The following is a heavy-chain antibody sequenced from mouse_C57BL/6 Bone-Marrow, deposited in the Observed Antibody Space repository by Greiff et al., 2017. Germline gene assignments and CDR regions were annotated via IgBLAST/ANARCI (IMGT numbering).Heavy chain of an antibody. CDR2: ISSGGSYP. CDR3: ARLTVVVFDY. Sequence: DVKLQESGGDLVKPGGSLKLSCAASGFTFSSYGMSWVRQTPDKRLEWVATISSGGSYPYYPDSVKGRFTISRDNAKNTLYLQMSSLKSEDTAMYYCARLTVVVFDYWGQGTTLTVSS. J-gene: IGHJ2*01. D-gene: IGHD1-1*01. CDR1: GFTFSSYG. V-gene: IGHV5-6*02.